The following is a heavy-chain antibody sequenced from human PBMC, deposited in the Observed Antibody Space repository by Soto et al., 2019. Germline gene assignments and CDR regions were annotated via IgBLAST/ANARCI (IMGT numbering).Heavy chain of an antibody. D-gene: IGHD2-2*01. CDR3: ARGISDYVVVVPADLDV. Sequence: WAASGFTFRGYSMNWVRRAPGKGLEWVSSVSRSSSHIYYADSVKGRFTISRDNADNSLYMQMNSLRADDKDVYFCARGISDYVVVVPADLDVWGQATTVTVSS. V-gene: IGHV3-21*01. J-gene: IGHJ6*02. CDR1: GFTFRGYS. CDR2: VSRSSSHI.